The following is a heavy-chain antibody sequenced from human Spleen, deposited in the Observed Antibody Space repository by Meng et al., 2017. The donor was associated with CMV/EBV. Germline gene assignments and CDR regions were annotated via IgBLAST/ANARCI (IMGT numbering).Heavy chain of an antibody. J-gene: IGHJ4*02. CDR2: ISGSGGST. CDR3: AKIVPAAIPDY. D-gene: IGHD2-2*01. V-gene: IGHV3-23*01. CDR1: GFTFSSYA. Sequence: GESLKISCVASGFTFSSYAMSWVRQAPGKGLEWVSAISGSGGSTYYADSVKGRFTISRDNSKNTLYLQMNSLRAEDTAVYYCAKIVPAAIPDYWGQGTLVTVSS.